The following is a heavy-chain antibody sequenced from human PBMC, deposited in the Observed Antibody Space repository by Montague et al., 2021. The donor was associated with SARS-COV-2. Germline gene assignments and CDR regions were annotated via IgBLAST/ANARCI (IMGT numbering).Heavy chain of an antibody. Sequence: TLSLTCTVDGDSISSGGYDWSWIRQHPGKGLEWIGYIYYSGSTYYNPSVKSRVTISVDTSKNQFSLKLSSVTAADTAVYYCARVRITMIVVVDAFDIWGQGTMVTVSS. CDR3: ARVRITMIVVVDAFDI. J-gene: IGHJ3*02. CDR2: IYYSGST. D-gene: IGHD3-22*01. V-gene: IGHV4-31*03. CDR1: GDSISSGGYD.